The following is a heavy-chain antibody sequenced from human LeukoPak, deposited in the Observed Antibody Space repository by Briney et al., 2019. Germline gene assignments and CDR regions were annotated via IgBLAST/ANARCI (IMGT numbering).Heavy chain of an antibody. CDR3: VRGNPTYYYDSSGHSDY. CDR1: GYTFTSYD. D-gene: IGHD3-22*01. CDR2: MNPNSGNT. J-gene: IGHJ4*02. Sequence: ASVKVSCKASGYTFTSYDINWVRQATGQGLEWMGWMNPNSGNTGYAQKFQGRVTMTRNTSISTAYMELSSLRSEDTAVYYCVRGNPTYYYDSSGHSDYWGQGTLVTVSS. V-gene: IGHV1-8*01.